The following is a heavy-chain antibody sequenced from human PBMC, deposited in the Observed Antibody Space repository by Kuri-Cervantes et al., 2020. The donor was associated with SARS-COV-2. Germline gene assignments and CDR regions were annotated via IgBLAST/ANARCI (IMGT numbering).Heavy chain of an antibody. CDR1: GYTFTGYY. Sequence: GESLKISCKASGYTFTGYYMHWVRQAPGQGLEWMGWINPNSGGTNYAQKFQGWVTMTRDTSISTVYMELSRLRSDDTAVYYCARSTPFRRLVVNSQGGAFDIWGQGTMVTVSS. CDR3: ARSTPFRRLVVNSQGGAFDI. CDR2: INPNSGGT. D-gene: IGHD3-22*01. V-gene: IGHV1-2*04. J-gene: IGHJ3*02.